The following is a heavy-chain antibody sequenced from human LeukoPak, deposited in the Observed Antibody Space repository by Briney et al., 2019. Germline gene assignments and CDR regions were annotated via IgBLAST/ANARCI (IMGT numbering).Heavy chain of an antibody. CDR2: INHSGST. D-gene: IGHD5-18*01. Sequence: SETLSLTCAVYGGSFSDYYWSWIRQPPGKGLEWIGEINHSGSTNYNPSLKSRVTISVDTSKNQFSLKLSSVTAADTAVYYCARRDTSMVQSFDYWGQGTLVTVSS. J-gene: IGHJ4*02. V-gene: IGHV4-34*01. CDR1: GGSFSDYY. CDR3: ARRDTSMVQSFDY.